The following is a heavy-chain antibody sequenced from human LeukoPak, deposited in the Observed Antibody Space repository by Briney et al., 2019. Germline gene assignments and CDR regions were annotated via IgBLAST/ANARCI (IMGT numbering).Heavy chain of an antibody. CDR1: GLTFNSAW. CDR3: STIHDYGDCY. J-gene: IGHJ4*02. CDR2: IKSESDGGTA. Sequence: PGGSLRLSCAASGLTFNSAWMTWVRQAPGKGLKWVGRIKSESDGGTADYAAPVKGRFIISRDDSRDMVFLQMNSLKTGDTAVYYCSTIHDYGDCYWGQGALVTVSS. V-gene: IGHV3-15*01. D-gene: IGHD4-17*01.